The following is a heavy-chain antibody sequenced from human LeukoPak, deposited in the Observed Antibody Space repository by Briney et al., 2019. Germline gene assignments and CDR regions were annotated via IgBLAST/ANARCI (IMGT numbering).Heavy chain of an antibody. D-gene: IGHD1-20*01. J-gene: IGHJ4*02. CDR2: IYYSGSI. Sequence: SETLSLTCTVSGDSISGYYWSWIRQPPGKELEWIGYIYYSGSIDYNPSLKSRVTISVDRSKNQFSLKLSSVTAADTAVYYCARGLITGTTVYWGQGTLVTVSS. CDR3: ARGLITGTTVY. CDR1: GDSISGYY. V-gene: IGHV4-59*12.